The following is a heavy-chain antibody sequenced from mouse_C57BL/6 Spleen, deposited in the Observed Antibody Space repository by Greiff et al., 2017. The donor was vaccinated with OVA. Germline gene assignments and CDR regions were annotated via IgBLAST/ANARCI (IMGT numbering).Heavy chain of an antibody. CDR2: IYPRDGST. CDR1: GYTFTRYD. Sequence: QVQLQQSGPELVKPGASVKLSCKASGYTFTRYDINWVKQRPGQGLEWIGWIYPRDGSTKYNEKFKGNATLTVDTSSSTAYMELHSLTSEDSAVYFCARGGYDYLFAYWGQGTLVTVSA. V-gene: IGHV1-85*01. CDR3: ARGGYDYLFAY. J-gene: IGHJ3*01. D-gene: IGHD2-4*01.